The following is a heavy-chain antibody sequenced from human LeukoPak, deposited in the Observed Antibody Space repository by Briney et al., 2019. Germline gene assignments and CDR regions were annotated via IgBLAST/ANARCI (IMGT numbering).Heavy chain of an antibody. V-gene: IGHV1-46*01. CDR2: INPTNGDT. CDR3: AAEYAASNFFDY. Sequence: ASVKVSCKASGDTSLDTFTTYYIHWVRQAPGQGLEWMGIINPTNGDTSYAHKFRGRITMTRDTSTSTVYMELRSLRADDTAVYFCAAEYAASNFFDYWGQGTLVTVSS. CDR1: GDTSLDTFTTYY. J-gene: IGHJ4*02. D-gene: IGHD2-2*01.